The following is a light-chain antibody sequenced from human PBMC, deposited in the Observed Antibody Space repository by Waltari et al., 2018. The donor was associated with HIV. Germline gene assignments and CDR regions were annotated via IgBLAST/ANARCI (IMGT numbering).Light chain of an antibody. Sequence: EIVMPQSPVPLSVSPGERATLSCRASQSVSSNLAWYQQKPGQAPRLRIYAASTRATGIPARFSGSGSGTEFTLTISSLRSEDFAVYYCQHYNNWLRTFGQGTKVEIK. CDR2: AAS. CDR3: QHYNNWLRT. V-gene: IGKV3-15*01. J-gene: IGKJ1*01. CDR1: QSVSSN.